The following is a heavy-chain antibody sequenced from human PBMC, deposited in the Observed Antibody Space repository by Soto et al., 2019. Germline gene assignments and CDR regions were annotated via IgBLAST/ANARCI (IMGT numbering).Heavy chain of an antibody. V-gene: IGHV4-31*03. CDR3: AKSVDP. CDR1: GGSISTGGYY. J-gene: IGHJ5*02. Sequence: SETLSLTCTVSGGSISTGGYYWNWIRQHPGKGLEWIGYFYYSGSTYYNPSLKSRVTISVNTSKNQFSLKLSSVTAADTAVYYCAKSVDPWGQGDLVTVSS. CDR2: FYYSGST.